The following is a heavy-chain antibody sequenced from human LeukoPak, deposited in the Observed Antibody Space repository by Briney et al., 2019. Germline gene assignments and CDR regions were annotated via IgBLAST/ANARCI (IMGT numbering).Heavy chain of an antibody. CDR2: IYSGGST. CDR1: GFTFSSYE. Sequence: GGSLRLSCAASGFTFSSYEMNWVRQAPGKGLGWVSVIYSGGSTYYADSVKGRFTVSRDNSKNTLYLQMNSLRAEDTAVYYCASPIAVAGTNVDYWGQGTLVTVSS. D-gene: IGHD6-19*01. CDR3: ASPIAVAGTNVDY. V-gene: IGHV3-53*01. J-gene: IGHJ4*02.